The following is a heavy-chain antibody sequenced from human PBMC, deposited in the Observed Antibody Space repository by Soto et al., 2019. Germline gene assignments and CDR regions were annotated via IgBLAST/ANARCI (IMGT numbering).Heavy chain of an antibody. D-gene: IGHD4-17*01. J-gene: IGHJ4*02. CDR3: ARGMTTVTTLDY. CDR2: IYHSGST. V-gene: IGHV4-30-2*01. Sequence: QLQLQESGSGLVKPSQTLSLTCADSGGSISSGGYSWSWIRQPPGKGLEWIGYIYHSGSTYYNPSLKSRVTISLDRSKKQFSLKLSSVTAAETAVYYCARGMTTVTTLDYWGQGTLVTVSS. CDR1: GGSISSGGYS.